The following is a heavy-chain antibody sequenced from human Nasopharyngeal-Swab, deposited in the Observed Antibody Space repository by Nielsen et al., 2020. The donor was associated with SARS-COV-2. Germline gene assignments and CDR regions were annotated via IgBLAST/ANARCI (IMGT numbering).Heavy chain of an antibody. CDR1: GFTFNNFA. Sequence: GESLKISCAASGFTFNNFAMHWVRQAPGKGLEWVAVISYDGSNKYYADSVKGRFTISRDNSKNTLYLQMNSLRAEDTAVYYCAKEEPVYSSGPYDYWGQGTLVTVSS. D-gene: IGHD6-19*01. CDR3: AKEEPVYSSGPYDY. V-gene: IGHV3-30*04. CDR2: ISYDGSNK. J-gene: IGHJ4*02.